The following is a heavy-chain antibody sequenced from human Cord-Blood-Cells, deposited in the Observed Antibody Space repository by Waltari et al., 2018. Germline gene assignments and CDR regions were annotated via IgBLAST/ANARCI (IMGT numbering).Heavy chain of an antibody. D-gene: IGHD6-13*01. CDR3: ARAGAAAGRSFDY. J-gene: IGHJ4*02. CDR2: NNQSGST. V-gene: IGHV4-34*01. CDR1: GGSFSGYY. Sequence: QVQLQQWGAGLLKPSETLSLTCAVYGGSFSGYYWSWIRQPPGKGLEWIGENNQSGSTNYNPSLKSRVTISVDTSKNQFSLKLSSVTAADTAVYYCARAGAAAGRSFDYWGQGTLVTVSS.